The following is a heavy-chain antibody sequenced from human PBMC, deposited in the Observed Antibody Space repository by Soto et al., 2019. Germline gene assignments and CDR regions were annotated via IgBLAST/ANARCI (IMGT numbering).Heavy chain of an antibody. CDR3: ARATVGRLPLNWLDP. V-gene: IGHV1-46*01. J-gene: IGHJ5*02. Sequence: ASVKVSFKASGYTFTSYYMHWVRQAPGQGLEWMGIINPSGGSTSYAQKFQGRVTMTRDTSTSTVYMELSSLRSEDTAVYYCARATVGRLPLNWLDPWGQGTLVTVS. CDR1: GYTFTSYY. D-gene: IGHD2-15*01. CDR2: INPSGGST.